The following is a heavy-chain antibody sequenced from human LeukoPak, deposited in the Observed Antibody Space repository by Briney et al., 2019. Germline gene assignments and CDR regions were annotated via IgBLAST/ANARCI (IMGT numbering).Heavy chain of an antibody. Sequence: SETLSLTCTVSGGSISSYYWSWIRQPPGKGLEWIGRIYTSGSTNYNPSLKSRVTMSVDTSKNQFSLKLSSVTAADTAVYYCARVDSSGWYGLRYFDYWGQGTLVTVSS. D-gene: IGHD6-19*01. V-gene: IGHV4-4*07. CDR1: GGSISSYY. J-gene: IGHJ4*02. CDR2: IYTSGST. CDR3: ARVDSSGWYGLRYFDY.